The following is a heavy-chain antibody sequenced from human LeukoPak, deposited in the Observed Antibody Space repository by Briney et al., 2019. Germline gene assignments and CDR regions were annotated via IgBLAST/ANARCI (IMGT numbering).Heavy chain of an antibody. CDR2: INHSGST. CDR1: GGSFSGYY. J-gene: IGHJ3*02. CDR3: ARGLYYYGSGSYYNTPDAFDI. V-gene: IGHV4-34*01. D-gene: IGHD3-10*01. Sequence: SETLSLTCAVYGGSFSGYYWSWIRQPPGKGLEWIGEINHSGSTNYNPSLKSRVTISVDTSKNQFSLKLSSVTAADTAVYYCARGLYYYGSGSYYNTPDAFDIRGQGTMVTVSS.